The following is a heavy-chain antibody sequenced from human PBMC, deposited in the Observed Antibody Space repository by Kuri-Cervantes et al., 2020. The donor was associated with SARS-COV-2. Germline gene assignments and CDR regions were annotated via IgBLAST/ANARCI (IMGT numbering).Heavy chain of an antibody. V-gene: IGHV4-30-4*01. CDR3: ASRPGGRSAYCGATSCWGWFDP. J-gene: IGHJ5*02. CDR1: GDSMDSVYYY. D-gene: IGHD2-21*01. Sequence: SETLSLTCIVSGDSMDSVYYYWSWIRQPPGKGPEWIGYTLYSGSPYYNPSLKSRLSISVDTSKNQFSLNLTSVTAADTAGYYCASRPGGRSAYCGATSCWGWFDPWGQGTLVTVSS. CDR2: TLYSGSP.